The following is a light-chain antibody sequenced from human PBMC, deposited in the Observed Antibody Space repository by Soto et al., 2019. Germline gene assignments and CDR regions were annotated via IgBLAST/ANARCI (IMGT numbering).Light chain of an antibody. CDR2: GAS. J-gene: IGKJ3*01. V-gene: IGKV3-20*01. CDR1: QSVSSSY. Sequence: ESVLTQSPGTLSMSPGERATLSCRASQSVSSSYSAWYQQKPGQAPRLLIYGASSRATGIPDRFSGSGSGTDFTLTISRLEPEDFAVYYCQQYGRSPFTFGLGTKVDMK. CDR3: QQYGRSPFT.